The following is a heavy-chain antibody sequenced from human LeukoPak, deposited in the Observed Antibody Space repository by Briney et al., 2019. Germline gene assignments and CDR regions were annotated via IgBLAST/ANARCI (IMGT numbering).Heavy chain of an antibody. CDR2: IIPSRDST. V-gene: IGHV1-46*01. J-gene: IGHJ5*02. Sequence: ASVKVSCKASGYTFTNYFMHWVRQAPGQGLEWMGIIIPSRDSTGYAQKFQGRITMTTDMSTRTVYMELSSLESEDTAVYYCARRDCVGDCYSNWFDPWGQGTLVTVAS. CDR1: GYTFTNYF. D-gene: IGHD2-21*02. CDR3: ARRDCVGDCYSNWFDP.